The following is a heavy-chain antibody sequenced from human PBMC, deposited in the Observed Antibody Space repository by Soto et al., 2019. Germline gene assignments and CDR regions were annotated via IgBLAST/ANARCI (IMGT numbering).Heavy chain of an antibody. Sequence: GSLRLSCAASGFTFSSYWMHWVRQAPGKGLVWVSRINSDGSSTSYADSVKGRFTISRDNAKNTLYLQMNSLRAEDTAVYYCARAVVVYGYCSSTSCPYYYYMDVWGKGTTVTVSS. CDR3: ARAVVVYGYCSSTSCPYYYYMDV. CDR1: GFTFSSYW. D-gene: IGHD2-2*01. J-gene: IGHJ6*03. CDR2: INSDGSST. V-gene: IGHV3-74*01.